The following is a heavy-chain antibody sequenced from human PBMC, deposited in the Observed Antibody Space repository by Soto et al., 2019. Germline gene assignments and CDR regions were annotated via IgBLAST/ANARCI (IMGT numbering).Heavy chain of an antibody. CDR1: GGSISSGDYY. CDR3: ARRDRGWFSYWLDT. V-gene: IGHV4-31*03. D-gene: IGHD2-15*01. J-gene: IGHJ5*02. CDR2: IYFSGTT. Sequence: QVQLQESGPGLVKPSQTLSLTCTVSGGSISSGDYYWGWIRQHPGKGLEWIGTIYFSGTTYYNPFLKSRVTIVVVSSNNQVSLNLSSVSAADTAVYYCARRDRGWFSYWLDTWGQVTLVNVSS.